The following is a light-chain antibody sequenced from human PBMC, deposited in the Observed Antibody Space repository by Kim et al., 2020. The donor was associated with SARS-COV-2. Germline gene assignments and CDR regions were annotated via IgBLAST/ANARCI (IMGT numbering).Light chain of an antibody. CDR3: QQYNTVPWT. Sequence: VGDRVTITCRASQSIGSWVAWYQQKPGQAPKLLIYDGSTLQSGVPSRFSGSGSGTEFSLTIRSLQPDDFESYYCQQYNTVPWTFGQGTKVDIK. V-gene: IGKV1-5*01. J-gene: IGKJ1*01. CDR1: QSIGSW. CDR2: DGS.